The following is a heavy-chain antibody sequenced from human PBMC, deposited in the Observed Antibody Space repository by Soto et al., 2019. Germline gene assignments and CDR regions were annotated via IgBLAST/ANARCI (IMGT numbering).Heavy chain of an antibody. CDR1: GGSISSGGYY. D-gene: IGHD2-15*01. J-gene: IGHJ6*03. CDR3: ARWYGMVAATRWSRENYYYYMDV. CDR2: IYYSGST. V-gene: IGHV4-31*03. Sequence: SETLSLTCTVSGGSISSGGYYWSWIRQHPGKGLEWIGYIYYSGSTYYNPSLKSRVTISVDTSKNQFSLKLSSVTAADTAVYYCARWYGMVAATRWSRENYYYYMDVWGKGTTVTVSS.